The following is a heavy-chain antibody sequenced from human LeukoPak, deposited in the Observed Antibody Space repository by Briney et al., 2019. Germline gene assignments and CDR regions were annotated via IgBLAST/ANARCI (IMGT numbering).Heavy chain of an antibody. D-gene: IGHD6-13*01. J-gene: IGHJ5*02. CDR3: ARDLRYSSSWYVPGWFDP. V-gene: IGHV1-2*02. Sequence: ASVKVSCKASGYTFTGYYMHWVRQAAGQGLEWMGWINPNSGGTNYAQKFQGRVTMTRDTSISTAYMELSRLRSDDTAVYYCARDLRYSSSWYVPGWFDPWGQGTLVTVSS. CDR2: INPNSGGT. CDR1: GYTFTGYY.